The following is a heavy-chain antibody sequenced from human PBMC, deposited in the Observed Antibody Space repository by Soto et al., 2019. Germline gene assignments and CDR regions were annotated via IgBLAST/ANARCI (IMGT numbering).Heavy chain of an antibody. CDR1: GFTFSSYS. V-gene: IGHV3-21*01. Sequence: TGGSLRLSCAASGFTFSSYSMNWVRQAPGKGLEWVSSISSSSSYIYYADSVKGRFTISRDNAKNSLYLQMNSLRAEDTAVYYCARDPYCSSTSCYSPFTSWFDPWGQGTLVTVSS. D-gene: IGHD2-2*01. J-gene: IGHJ5*02. CDR3: ARDPYCSSTSCYSPFTSWFDP. CDR2: ISSSSSYI.